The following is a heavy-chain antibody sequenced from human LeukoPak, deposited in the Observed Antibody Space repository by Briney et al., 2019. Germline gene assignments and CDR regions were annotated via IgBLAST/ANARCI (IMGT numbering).Heavy chain of an antibody. CDR1: GGSISSYY. Sequence: RTSETLSLTCTVSGGSISSYYWSWIRQPPGNGLEWIGYIYTSGSTNYNPSLKSRVTISVDTSKNQFSLRLSSVTAADTAVYYCARLVSGATYYYYYMDVWGKGTTVTVSS. CDR3: ARLVSGATYYYYYMDV. J-gene: IGHJ6*03. CDR2: IYTSGST. V-gene: IGHV4-4*09. D-gene: IGHD6-6*01.